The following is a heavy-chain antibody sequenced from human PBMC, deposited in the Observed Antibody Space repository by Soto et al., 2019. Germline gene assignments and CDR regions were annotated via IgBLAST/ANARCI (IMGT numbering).Heavy chain of an antibody. CDR2: INHSGIT. D-gene: IGHD1-1*01. V-gene: IGHV4-34*01. Sequence: SETLSLTCTVSGGSFSGYFWTWIRQPPGKGLEWLAEINHSGITNYNPSVESRVSMSVDTSRNQFSLRLYSVTAADTAVYYCVRGPYNYNSRYFDYWGQGTLVTAPQ. J-gene: IGHJ4*02. CDR1: GGSFSGYF. CDR3: VRGPYNYNSRYFDY.